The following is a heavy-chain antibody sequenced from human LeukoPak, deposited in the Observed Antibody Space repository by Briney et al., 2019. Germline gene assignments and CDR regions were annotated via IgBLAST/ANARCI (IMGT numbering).Heavy chain of an antibody. Sequence: SETLSLTCAVHGGSFSGYYWSWIRQPPGKGLEWIGEINHSGSTNYNPSLKSRVTISVDTSKNQFSLKLSSVTAADTAVYYCARGHIAAAGTFYFDYWGQGTLVTVSS. J-gene: IGHJ4*02. CDR2: INHSGST. CDR1: GGSFSGYY. D-gene: IGHD6-13*01. V-gene: IGHV4-34*01. CDR3: ARGHIAAAGTFYFDY.